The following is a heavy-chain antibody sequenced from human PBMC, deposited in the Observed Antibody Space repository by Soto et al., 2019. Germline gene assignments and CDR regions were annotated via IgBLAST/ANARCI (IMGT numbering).Heavy chain of an antibody. D-gene: IGHD3-3*01. CDR2: IYYSGST. J-gene: IGHJ5*02. CDR1: GGSISSSSYY. V-gene: IGHV4-39*01. Sequence: KSSETLSLTCTVSGGSISSSSYYWGWIRQPPGKGLEWIGSIYYSGSTYYNPSLKSRVTISVDTSKNQFSLKLSSVTAADTAVYYCARQKSEITIFGVVTTSYNWFDPWGKGTLVTVSS. CDR3: ARQKSEITIFGVVTTSYNWFDP.